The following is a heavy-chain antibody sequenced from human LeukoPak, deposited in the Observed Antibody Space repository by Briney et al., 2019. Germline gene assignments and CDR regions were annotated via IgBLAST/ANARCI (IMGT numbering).Heavy chain of an antibody. V-gene: IGHV3-43*02. CDR2: ISGDGVST. CDR1: GLPIADFA. J-gene: IGHJ4*02. Sequence: PGGCLRLSCVASGLPIADFAMHWVRQAPGKGLEWVSLISGDGVSTFYADSVKGRFSISGDNSKNTLYLQMNSLRAEDTAVYYCAKRASGSGTSLYYFDYWGQGTLVTVSS. CDR3: AKRASGSGTSLYYFDY. D-gene: IGHD3-10*01.